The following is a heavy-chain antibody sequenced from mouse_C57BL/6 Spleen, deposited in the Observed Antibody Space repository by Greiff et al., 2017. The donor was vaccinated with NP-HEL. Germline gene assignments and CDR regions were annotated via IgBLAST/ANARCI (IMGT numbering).Heavy chain of an antibody. CDR3: AGEGSVMVTTGCAY. Sequence: EVQLVESGPGLVKPSQSLSLTCSVTGYSITSGYYWNWIRQFPGNKLECMGNISYDGSNNYNPSLNNRISIPRDTSKNPFFLKLNSVTTEDTATYYCAGEGSVMVTTGCAYWGQGTLVTVSA. D-gene: IGHD2-3*01. CDR1: GYSITSGYY. V-gene: IGHV3-6*01. J-gene: IGHJ3*01. CDR2: ISYDGSN.